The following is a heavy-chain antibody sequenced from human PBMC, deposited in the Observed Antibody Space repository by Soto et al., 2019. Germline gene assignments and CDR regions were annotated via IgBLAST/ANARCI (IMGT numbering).Heavy chain of an antibody. D-gene: IGHD1-1*01. CDR2: IYPGDSDT. CDR1: GYSFTSYW. V-gene: IGHV5-51*01. J-gene: IGHJ6*02. Sequence: GESLKISCKVSGYSFTSYWIGWVRQMPGKGLEWMGIIYPGDSDTRYSPSFQGQVTISADKSISTAYLQWSSLKASDTAMYYWARRPPYNWNDAGMDVWGQGTTVTVSS. CDR3: ARRPPYNWNDAGMDV.